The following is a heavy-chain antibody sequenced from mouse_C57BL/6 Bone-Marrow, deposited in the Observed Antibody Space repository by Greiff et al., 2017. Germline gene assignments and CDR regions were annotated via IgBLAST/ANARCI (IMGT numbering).Heavy chain of an antibody. J-gene: IGHJ3*01. CDR3: AGYDYDGFAY. Sequence: EVQLQESGGGLVQPGVSLKLSCAASGFTFSDYGMAWVRQAPRKGPEWVAFISNLAYSIYYADTVTGRFTISRENAKNTLYLEMSSLRSEDTAMYYCAGYDYDGFAYWGQGTLVTVSA. CDR1: GFTFSDYG. CDR2: ISNLAYSI. V-gene: IGHV5-15*01. D-gene: IGHD2-4*01.